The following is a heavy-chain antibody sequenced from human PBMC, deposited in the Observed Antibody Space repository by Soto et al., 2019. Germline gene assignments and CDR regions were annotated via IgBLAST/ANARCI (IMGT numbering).Heavy chain of an antibody. CDR3: ARVRGARYFDY. D-gene: IGHD2-15*01. J-gene: IGHJ4*02. CDR1: GGSISSGGYS. CDR2: IYHSGST. V-gene: IGHV4-30-2*01. Sequence: SETLSLTCAVSGGSISSGGYSWSWIRQPPGKGLEWIGYIYHSGSTYYNPSLKSRVTISVDRSKNQFSLKLSSVTAADTAVYYCARVRGARYFDYWGQGTLVTVSS.